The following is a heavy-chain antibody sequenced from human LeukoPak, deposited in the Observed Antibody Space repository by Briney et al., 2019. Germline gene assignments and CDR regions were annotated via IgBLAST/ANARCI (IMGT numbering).Heavy chain of an antibody. CDR1: GDSVSSDSYY. CDR2: INHSGNS. V-gene: IGHV4-61*01. D-gene: IGHD3/OR15-3a*01. Sequence: RTSETLSLTCKVSGDSVSSDSYYWSWIRQPPGQGLEWIGEINHSGNSNYNPSLKSRVTISVDTSKNQFSLKLNSVTAADTGVYYCARGLTHWGQGTLVTVSS. J-gene: IGHJ4*02. CDR3: ARGLTH.